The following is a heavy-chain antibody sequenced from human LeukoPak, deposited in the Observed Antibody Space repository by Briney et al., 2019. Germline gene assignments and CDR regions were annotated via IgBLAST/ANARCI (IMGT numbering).Heavy chain of an antibody. Sequence: SETLSLTCTVSGASITSAHYYWSWIREHPGEGLEWIGYIHYNGDTLYNPSLKSRVTISLDTPKNQFTLRLSSVKAADTAVYHCAREDYGDYYSGPFDIWGQGTMVTVSS. CDR1: GASITSAHYY. CDR2: IHYNGDT. CDR3: AREDYGDYYSGPFDI. D-gene: IGHD4-17*01. J-gene: IGHJ3*02. V-gene: IGHV4-31*03.